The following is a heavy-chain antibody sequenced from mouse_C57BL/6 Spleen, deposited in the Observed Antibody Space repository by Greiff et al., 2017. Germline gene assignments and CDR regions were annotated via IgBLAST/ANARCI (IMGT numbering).Heavy chain of an antibody. J-gene: IGHJ3*01. Sequence: QVQLQQSGAELMKPGASVKLSCKATGYTFTGYWIEWVKQRPGHGLEWIGEILPGSGSTNYNEKFKGKATFTADTSSNTAYMQLSSLTTEDSAIYYCASARLSYYSNYVGAYWGQGTLVTVSA. D-gene: IGHD2-5*01. CDR2: ILPGSGST. V-gene: IGHV1-9*01. CDR3: ASARLSYYSNYVGAY. CDR1: GYTFTGYW.